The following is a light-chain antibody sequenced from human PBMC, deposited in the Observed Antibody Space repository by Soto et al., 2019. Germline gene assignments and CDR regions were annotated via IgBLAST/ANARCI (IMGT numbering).Light chain of an antibody. CDR3: QQANSFPLT. V-gene: IGKV1-12*01. CDR2: AAS. Sequence: DIQLTQSPSSVSASVGDRVTITCRASQDINNWLAWYRQKPGRAPQLLIFAASSLQGGVPSRFSGSGSGAFFTLTISGLQPEDFGTYYCQQANSFPLTFGPGTTVDVK. J-gene: IGKJ3*01. CDR1: QDINNW.